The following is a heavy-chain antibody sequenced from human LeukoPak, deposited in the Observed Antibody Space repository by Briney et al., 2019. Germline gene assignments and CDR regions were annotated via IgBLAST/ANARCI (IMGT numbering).Heavy chain of an antibody. V-gene: IGHV1-2*02. J-gene: IGHJ4*02. D-gene: IGHD3-10*01. CDR1: GYTFTGYY. CDR2: INPNSGDT. CDR3: ARDLGRGLLWFGELYY. Sequence: ASVKVSCKTSGYTFTGYYMHWVRQAPGQGLEWMGWINPNSGDTNYAQKFQGRVTMTRDTSTSTVYMELSSLRSEDTAVYYCARDLGRGLLWFGELYYWGQGTLVTVSS.